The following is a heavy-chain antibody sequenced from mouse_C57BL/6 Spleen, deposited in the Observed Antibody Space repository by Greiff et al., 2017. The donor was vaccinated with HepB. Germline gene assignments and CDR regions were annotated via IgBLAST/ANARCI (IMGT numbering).Heavy chain of an antibody. D-gene: IGHD2-5*01. CDR2: IDPETGGT. CDR1: GYTFTDYE. Sequence: QVQLQQSGAELVRPGASVTLSCTASGYTFTDYEMHWVKQTPVHGLEWIGAIDPETGGTAYNQKFKGKAILTADKSSSTAYMELRSLTSEDSAVYYCTRPYYSMFDYWGQGTTLTVSS. J-gene: IGHJ2*01. CDR3: TRPYYSMFDY. V-gene: IGHV1-15*01.